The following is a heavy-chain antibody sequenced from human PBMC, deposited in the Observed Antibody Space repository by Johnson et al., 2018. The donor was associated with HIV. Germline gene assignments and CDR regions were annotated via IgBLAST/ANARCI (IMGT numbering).Heavy chain of an antibody. J-gene: IGHJ3*02. V-gene: IGHV3-20*04. CDR2: INWNGGST. D-gene: IGHD5-18*01. CDR1: GFTFDDYG. Sequence: VQVVESGGGVVRPGGSLRLSCAASGFTFDDYGMSWVRQAPGKGLEWVSGINWNGGSTGYADSVKGRFTISSDNAKNSLYLQMNSLRAEDTALYYCARDGGYSYGDAFDIWGQGTMVTVSS. CDR3: ARDGGYSYGDAFDI.